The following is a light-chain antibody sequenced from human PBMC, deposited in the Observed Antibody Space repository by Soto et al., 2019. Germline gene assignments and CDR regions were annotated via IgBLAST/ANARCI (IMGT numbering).Light chain of an antibody. V-gene: IGKV3-20*01. CDR1: QSVSSSY. Sequence: ILVTQSPCTLSLYPGERATLSCRASQSVSSSYLAWYQQKPGQAPRLLIYGTSSRATAIPDRFSGSGSGTDFTLTISRLEPEDFAVYYCQQYGSSSWTFGQGTKV. CDR3: QQYGSSSWT. J-gene: IGKJ1*01. CDR2: GTS.